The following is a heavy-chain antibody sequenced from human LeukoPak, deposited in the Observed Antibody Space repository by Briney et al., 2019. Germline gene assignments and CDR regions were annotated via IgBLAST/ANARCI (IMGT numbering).Heavy chain of an antibody. V-gene: IGHV3-7*01. Sequence: GGSLRLSCAASGFTFSSYWMSWVRQAPGKGLEWVANIKQDGSEKYYVDSVKGRFTISRDNAKNSLYLQMNSLRAEDTAVYYCARDLWYSSGWCHYYYYYMDVWGKGTTVTVSS. CDR3: ARDLWYSSGWCHYYYYYMDV. CDR1: GFTFSSYW. J-gene: IGHJ6*03. CDR2: IKQDGSEK. D-gene: IGHD6-19*01.